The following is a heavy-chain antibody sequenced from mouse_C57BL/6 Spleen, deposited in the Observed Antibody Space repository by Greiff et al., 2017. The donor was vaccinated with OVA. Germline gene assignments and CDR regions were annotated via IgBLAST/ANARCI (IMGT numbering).Heavy chain of an antibody. J-gene: IGHJ3*01. CDR1: GYAFTNYL. CDR2: INPGSGGT. Sequence: VQLQQSGAELVRPGTSVKVSCKASGYAFTNYLIEWVKQRPGQGLEWIGVINPGSGGTNYNEKFKGKATLTADKSSSTAYMQLSSLTSEDSAVYFCARIHDYDSSYWGQGTLVTVSA. V-gene: IGHV1-54*01. D-gene: IGHD2-4*01. CDR3: ARIHDYDSSY.